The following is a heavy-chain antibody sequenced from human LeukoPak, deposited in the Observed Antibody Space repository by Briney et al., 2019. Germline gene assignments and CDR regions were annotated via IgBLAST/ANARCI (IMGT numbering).Heavy chain of an antibody. D-gene: IGHD2-2*01. CDR3: ASGVPALFDY. J-gene: IGHJ4*02. CDR2: INHSGST. V-gene: IGHV4-34*01. CDR1: GGSFSGYY. Sequence: SETLSLTCAVYGGSFSGYYWGWIRQPPGEGLEWIGEINHSGSTNYNPSLKSRVTISVDTSKNQFSLKLSSVTAADTAVYYCASGVPALFDYWGQGTLVTVSS.